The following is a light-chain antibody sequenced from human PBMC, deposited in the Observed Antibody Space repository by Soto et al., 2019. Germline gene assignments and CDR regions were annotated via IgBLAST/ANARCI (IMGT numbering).Light chain of an antibody. Sequence: QSVLTQPPSASGTPGQRVTISCSGSNSNIGSNTVNWYQQLPGTAPKLLIDSSNQRPSGVPDRFSGSKSGTSASLAISGLHSGDEADYYCAAWDDSLNAWVFGGGTKVTVL. CDR3: AAWDDSLNAWV. CDR1: NSNIGSNT. J-gene: IGLJ3*02. CDR2: SSN. V-gene: IGLV1-44*01.